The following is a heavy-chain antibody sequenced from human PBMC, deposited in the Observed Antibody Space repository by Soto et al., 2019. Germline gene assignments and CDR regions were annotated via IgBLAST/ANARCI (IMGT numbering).Heavy chain of an antibody. J-gene: IGHJ4*02. CDR1: GFTFSSYA. V-gene: IGHV3-23*01. Sequence: PGGSLRLSCAASGFTFSSYAMSWVRQAPGKGLEWVSAISGSGGSTYYADSVKGRFTISRDNSKNTLYLQMNSLRAEDTAVYYCAKAGGVTRYYYDSSQYYFDYWGQGTLVTVSS. CDR3: AKAGGVTRYYYDSSQYYFDY. CDR2: ISGSGGST. D-gene: IGHD3-22*01.